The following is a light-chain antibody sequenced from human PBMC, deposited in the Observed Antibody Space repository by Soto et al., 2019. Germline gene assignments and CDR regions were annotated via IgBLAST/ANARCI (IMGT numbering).Light chain of an antibody. J-gene: IGLJ1*01. V-gene: IGLV1-40*01. Sequence: QSVLTQPPSVCGAPGQRVTISCTGSSSNIRAGYDVHWYQQLPGTAPKLLIYDNYNRPSGVPDRFSGSKSGTSASLAITGLQAEDEADYYCQSYDSSLSGYVFGTGTKLTVL. CDR2: DNY. CDR3: QSYDSSLSGYV. CDR1: SSNIRAGYD.